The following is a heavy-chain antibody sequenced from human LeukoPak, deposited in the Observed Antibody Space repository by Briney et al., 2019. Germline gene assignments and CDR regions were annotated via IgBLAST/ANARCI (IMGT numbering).Heavy chain of an antibody. V-gene: IGHV3-30-3*01. Sequence: GGSLRLSCAASGFTFSSYAMHWVRQAPGKGLEWVAVISYDGSNKYYADSVKGRFTISRDNAKNSLYLQMNSLRAEDTAVYYCARDRGEYDFWSGYYYYYYGMDVWGQGTTVTVSS. CDR2: ISYDGSNK. CDR3: ARDRGEYDFWSGYYYYYYGMDV. J-gene: IGHJ6*02. CDR1: GFTFSSYA. D-gene: IGHD3-3*01.